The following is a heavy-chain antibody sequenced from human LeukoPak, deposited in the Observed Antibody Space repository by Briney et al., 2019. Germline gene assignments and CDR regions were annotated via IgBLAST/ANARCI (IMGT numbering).Heavy chain of an antibody. CDR1: GFTFSNAW. V-gene: IGHV3-15*07. D-gene: IGHD6-6*01. Sequence: TGGSLRLSCAASGFTFSNAWMNWVRQAPGKGLEWVGRIKSKTDGGTTDYAAPVKGRFTISRGDSKNTLYLQMNSLKTEDTAVYYCTTASGSSSLYYYYGMDVWGQGTTVTVSS. J-gene: IGHJ6*02. CDR3: TTASGSSSLYYYYGMDV. CDR2: IKSKTDGGTT.